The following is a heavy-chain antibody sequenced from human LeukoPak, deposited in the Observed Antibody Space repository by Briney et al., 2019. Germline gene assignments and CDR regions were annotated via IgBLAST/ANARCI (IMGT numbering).Heavy chain of an antibody. CDR2: ISSSSSTI. Sequence: PGGSLRLSCAASGFTFSSYSMNWVRQAPGKGLEWVSYISSSSSTIYNADSVKGRFTISRDNAKKSLYLQMSSLRAEDTAVYYCAKDKGEELWPDYWGQGTLVTVSS. CDR1: GFTFSSYS. V-gene: IGHV3-48*01. CDR3: AKDKGEELWPDY. J-gene: IGHJ4*02. D-gene: IGHD5-18*01.